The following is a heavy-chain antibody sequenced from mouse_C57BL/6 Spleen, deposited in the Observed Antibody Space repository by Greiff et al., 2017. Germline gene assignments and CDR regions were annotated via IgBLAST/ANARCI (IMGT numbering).Heavy chain of an antibody. CDR2: IYPGDGDT. D-gene: IGHD1-1*01. Sequence: QVHVKQSGAELVKPGASVKISCKASGYAFSSYWMNWVKQRPGKGLEWIGQIYPGDGDTNYNGKFKGKATLTADKSSSTAYMQLSSLTSEDSAVYFCARDYGSRSYFDYWGQGTTLTVSS. V-gene: IGHV1-80*01. CDR3: ARDYGSRSYFDY. J-gene: IGHJ2*01. CDR1: GYAFSSYW.